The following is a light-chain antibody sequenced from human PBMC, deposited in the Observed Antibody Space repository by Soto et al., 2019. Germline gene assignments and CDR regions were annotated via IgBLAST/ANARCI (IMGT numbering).Light chain of an antibody. CDR2: DAS. CDR3: HQYNSYFQT. V-gene: IGKV1-5*01. J-gene: IGKJ1*01. CDR1: QGISSW. Sequence: DIQMTQSPSTLSASVGDRVTITSRASQGISSWLAWYQRKKGKAPKILIYDASSLESGVPSRFRGSAAGTDFTLSISRLQPDDFETYYCHQYNSYFQTFGQGTKVDIK.